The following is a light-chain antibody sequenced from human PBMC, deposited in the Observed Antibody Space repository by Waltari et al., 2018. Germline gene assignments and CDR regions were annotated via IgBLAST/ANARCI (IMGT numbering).Light chain of an antibody. CDR3: QVWDSGSDRVV. CDR1: NIGSRG. Sequence: YVLTQAPSVSVAPGQTARLTWGGNNIGSRGLHWYLQRPGQAPMLVVFDNSARPSGIPERFSGATSGNTATLTITRVEVGDEADYYCQVWDSGSDRVVFGRGTKLTVL. CDR2: DNS. V-gene: IGLV3-21*02. J-gene: IGLJ2*01.